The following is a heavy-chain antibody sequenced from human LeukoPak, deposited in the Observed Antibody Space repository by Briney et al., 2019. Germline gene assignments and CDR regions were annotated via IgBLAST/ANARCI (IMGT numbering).Heavy chain of an antibody. CDR3: ARDGGLWLAHFDY. V-gene: IGHV4-59*12. Sequence: SETLSLTCTVSGGSISSYYWSWIRQPPGKGLEWIGYIYYSGSTNYNPSLKSRVTISVDTSKNQFSLKLSSVTAADTAVYYCARDGGLWLAHFDYWGQGTLVTVSS. CDR1: GGSISSYY. CDR2: IYYSGST. J-gene: IGHJ4*02. D-gene: IGHD6-19*01.